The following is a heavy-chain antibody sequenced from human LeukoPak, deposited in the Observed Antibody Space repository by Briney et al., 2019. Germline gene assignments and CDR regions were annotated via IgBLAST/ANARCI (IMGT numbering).Heavy chain of an antibody. Sequence: GGSLGLSCAASGFIFSSYAMSWVRQAPGKGLEWVSTISGSGGSTYYADSVKGRFTISRDNSKNTVYLQMNSLGTEDTALYYCAKDLRDKYSFDKWGQGTLVTVSS. CDR1: GFIFSSYA. CDR3: AKDLRDKYSFDK. D-gene: IGHD2/OR15-2a*01. V-gene: IGHV3-23*01. J-gene: IGHJ4*02. CDR2: ISGSGGST.